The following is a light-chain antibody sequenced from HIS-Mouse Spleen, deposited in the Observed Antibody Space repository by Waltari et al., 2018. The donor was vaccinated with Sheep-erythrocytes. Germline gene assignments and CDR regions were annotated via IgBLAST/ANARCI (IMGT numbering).Light chain of an antibody. CDR2: EVS. Sequence: QSALTQPPSASGSPGQSVTISCTGTSSDVGGYNYVSWYQQHPGKAPKLMIYEVSKRPAGVPARFSGSKSCNTASLTVSGLQAEDEADYYCSSYAGNNNLVFGGGTKLTVL. CDR3: SSYAGNNNLV. V-gene: IGLV2-8*01. CDR1: SSDVGGYNY. J-gene: IGLJ2*01.